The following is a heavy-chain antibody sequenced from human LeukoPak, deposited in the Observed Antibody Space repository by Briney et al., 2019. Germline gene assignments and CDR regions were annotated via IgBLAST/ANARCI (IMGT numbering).Heavy chain of an antibody. V-gene: IGHV4-4*08. J-gene: IGHJ6*03. D-gene: IGHD3-10*01. CDR2: IYTSGST. Sequence: SDTLSLTCTLAGRSISSYYWSWIRQPPGKGLEWIGYIYTSGSTNYNPSLKSRVTISEDTSKNHSSLKLSSVTAADTAVYYCGRPAYYGSGSYYSHDYYYLDVWGKGTTVNVSS. CDR1: GRSISSYY. CDR3: GRPAYYGSGSYYSHDYYYLDV.